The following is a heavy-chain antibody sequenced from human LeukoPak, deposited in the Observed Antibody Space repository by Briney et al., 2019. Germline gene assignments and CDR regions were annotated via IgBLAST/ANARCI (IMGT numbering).Heavy chain of an antibody. V-gene: IGHV3-53*01. Sequence: GSLTLSCEASGFTVTTKYMNWVRQAPGKGLEWVSILYSGDTTYYADSVKGRFTVSRDSSKNTLYLHINSLRAEDTAVYYCARVGDHYHWYLDLWGRGALVTASS. CDR3: ARVGDHYHWYLDL. CDR1: GFTVTTKY. D-gene: IGHD3-10*01. CDR2: LYSGDTT. J-gene: IGHJ2*01.